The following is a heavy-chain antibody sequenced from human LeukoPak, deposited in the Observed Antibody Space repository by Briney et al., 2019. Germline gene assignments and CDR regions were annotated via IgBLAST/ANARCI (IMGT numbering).Heavy chain of an antibody. CDR3: ARDLTYFSDSSGYYGGDY. V-gene: IGHV3-30*03. D-gene: IGHD3-22*01. Sequence: GGSLRLSCAGSGLTFSNYGMHWVRQAPGKGPEWVAVISYDGTNKYYADSVRGRFTISRDISENTLSLQMNSLRAEDTGVYYCARDLTYFSDSSGYYGGDYWGQGTLVTVSS. J-gene: IGHJ4*02. CDR1: GLTFSNYG. CDR2: ISYDGTNK.